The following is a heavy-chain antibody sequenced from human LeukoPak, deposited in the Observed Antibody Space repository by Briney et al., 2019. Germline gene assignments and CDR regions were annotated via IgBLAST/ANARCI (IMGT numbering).Heavy chain of an antibody. V-gene: IGHV5-51*01. CDR2: IYPGDSDT. Sequence: GESLKISCKGSGYIFTSYWIGWVRQMPGKGLEWMGIIYPGDSDTRYSPSFQGQVTISADKSISTAYLQWSSLKASDTAMYYCARRYYYGSGKTPYDIWGQGTMVTVSS. CDR1: GYIFTSYW. D-gene: IGHD3-10*01. J-gene: IGHJ3*02. CDR3: ARRYYYGSGKTPYDI.